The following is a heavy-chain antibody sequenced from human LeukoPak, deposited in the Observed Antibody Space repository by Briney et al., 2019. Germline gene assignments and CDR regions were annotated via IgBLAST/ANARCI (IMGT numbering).Heavy chain of an antibody. CDR1: GYAFTSYH. V-gene: IGHV1-46*01. J-gene: IGHJ4*02. CDR2: IIPSSGST. CDR3: ARSDYNDYRGLGF. D-gene: IGHD4-11*01. Sequence: ASVKVSCKASGYAFTSYHIHWMRQAPGQGLGWMGIIIPSSGSTTYAQKFQGRVTMTRDTSTSAVYMELSSLTSDDTAVYFCARSDYNDYRGLGFWGQGTLVTVSS.